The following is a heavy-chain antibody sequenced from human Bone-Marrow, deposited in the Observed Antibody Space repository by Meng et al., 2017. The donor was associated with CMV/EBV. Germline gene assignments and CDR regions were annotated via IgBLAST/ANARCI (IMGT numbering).Heavy chain of an antibody. CDR1: GFTVSSNY. CDR2: IYSFGTT. J-gene: IGHJ4*02. CDR3: ATRRGGVALDY. Sequence: LSCAASGFTVSSNYMSWVRQAPGKGLEWVSGIYSFGTTYYGDSVKGRFTISRDNSKNTLYLQMNSLRTEDTAVYYCATRRGGVALDYWGQGTLVTVSS. V-gene: IGHV3-66*02. D-gene: IGHD3-16*01.